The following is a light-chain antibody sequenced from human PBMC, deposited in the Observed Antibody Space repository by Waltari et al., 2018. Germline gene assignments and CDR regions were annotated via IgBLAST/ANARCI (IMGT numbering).Light chain of an antibody. CDR2: NNN. CDR3: AAWDDSLNGGV. Sequence: QSMLTQPPSAPGTPGQRVTISCSGSTSNLGGNSVNWYQQVPGRAPKLLIYNNNHRPAGVPDRCSGSKSGTSASLAISGLQSDDEADYYCAAWDDSLNGGVFGGGTKLTVL. J-gene: IGLJ3*02. CDR1: TSNLGGNS. V-gene: IGLV1-44*01.